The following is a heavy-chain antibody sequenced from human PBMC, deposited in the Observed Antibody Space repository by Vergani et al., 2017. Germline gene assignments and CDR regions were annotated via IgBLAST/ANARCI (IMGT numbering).Heavy chain of an antibody. V-gene: IGHV4-39*07. CDR2: IYYSGST. Sequence: QLQLQESGPGLVKPSETLSLTCTVSGGSISSSSYYWGWIRQPPGKGLEWIGSIYYSGSTYYNPSLNSRVTISVDTSKNQFSLKLSSVTAADTAVYYCGTSRSYGSVVDWGQGTLVTVSS. CDR1: GGSISSSSYY. CDR3: GTSRSYGSVVD. D-gene: IGHD3-10*01. J-gene: IGHJ4*02.